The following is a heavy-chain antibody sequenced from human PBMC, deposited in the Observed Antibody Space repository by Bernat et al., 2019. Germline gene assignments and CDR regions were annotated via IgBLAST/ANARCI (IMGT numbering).Heavy chain of an antibody. V-gene: IGHV3-23*01. CDR1: GFTFSSYA. CDR2: ISASGDTT. D-gene: IGHD6-19*01. J-gene: IGHJ4*02. Sequence: EVQLLESGGGLVQPGGSLRLSCAASGFTFSSYAMTWVRQAPGNGLEWVSTISASGDTTYYADSVKGRFTISRDYSKNTLYLQMNSLRAEDTAVYYCAKDYRAQSVAGTAGDYWGQGTLVTVSS. CDR3: AKDYRAQSVAGTAGDY.